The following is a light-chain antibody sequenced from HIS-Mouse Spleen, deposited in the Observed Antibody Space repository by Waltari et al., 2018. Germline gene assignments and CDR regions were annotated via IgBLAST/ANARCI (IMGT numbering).Light chain of an antibody. CDR2: AAS. J-gene: IGKJ2*01. CDR3: QQSYSTPPMYT. Sequence: DIQMTQSPSSLSASVGDRVTITCRASQSISSYLTWYQQKPGKAPKLLIYAASSLQSGVPSRFSGSGSGTDFTLTISSLQPEDFATYYCQQSYSTPPMYTFGQGTKLEIK. V-gene: IGKV1-39*01. CDR1: QSISSY.